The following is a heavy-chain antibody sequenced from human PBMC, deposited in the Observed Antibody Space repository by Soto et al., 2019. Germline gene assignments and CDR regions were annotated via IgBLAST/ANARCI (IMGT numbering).Heavy chain of an antibody. CDR3: ARGGEVVVVPAANWYFDL. J-gene: IGHJ2*01. CDR2: ISAYNGNT. D-gene: IGHD2-2*01. CDR1: GYTFTSYG. Sequence: QVQLVQSGAEVKKPGASVKVSCKASGYTFTSYGISWVRQAPGQGLEWMGWISAYNGNTNYAQKLQGRVTMTTDTPTSTANMELRSLRSDDTAVYYCARGGEVVVVPAANWYFDLWGRGTLVTVSS. V-gene: IGHV1-18*01.